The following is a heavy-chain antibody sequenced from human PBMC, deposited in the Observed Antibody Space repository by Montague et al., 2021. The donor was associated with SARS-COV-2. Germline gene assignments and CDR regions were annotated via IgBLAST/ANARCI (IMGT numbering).Heavy chain of an antibody. V-gene: IGHV6-1*01. D-gene: IGHD6-13*01. Sequence: CAISGDSVVELRRRSEEHTSELQSHFDFVCRIYYRTKWYYDYAVAVKSRMTISPDTSKNQFSLQLSSVTPEDRAVYYCARDPRYSLSWSFDYWGQGTLVTVSS. CDR2: IYYRTKWYY. CDR3: ARDPRYSLSWSFDY. CDR1: GDSVVELRRR. J-gene: IGHJ4*02.